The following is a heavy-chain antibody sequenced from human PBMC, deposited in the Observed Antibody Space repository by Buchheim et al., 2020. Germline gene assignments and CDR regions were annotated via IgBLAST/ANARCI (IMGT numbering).Heavy chain of an antibody. CDR1: GFTFSSYS. V-gene: IGHV3-48*01. J-gene: IGHJ5*02. D-gene: IGHD2-15*01. CDR2: ISSSSSTI. Sequence: EVQLVESGGGLVQPGGSLRLSCAASGFTFSSYSMNWVRQAPGKGLEWVSYISSSSSTIYYADSVKGRFTISSDNAKNSLYLQMNSLRAEDTAVYYCARGIGYCSGGSCYRWFDPWGQGTL. CDR3: ARGIGYCSGGSCYRWFDP.